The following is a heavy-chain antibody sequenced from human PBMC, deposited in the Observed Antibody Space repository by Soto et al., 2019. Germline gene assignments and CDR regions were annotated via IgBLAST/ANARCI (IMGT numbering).Heavy chain of an antibody. CDR3: ARWDSSTWLWNIDY. J-gene: IGHJ4*02. CDR1: GXSLSNTDW. Sequence: XTLSLPSSVSGXSLSNTDWWGWILQPPVKGLEWIGYIYYSGTTYYSPSLKSRVTMSLDTSNNQFSLKLSSVTAVDTAVYYCARWDSSTWLWNIDYWGQGTLATVSS. V-gene: IGHV4-28*01. D-gene: IGHD6-13*01. CDR2: IYYSGTT.